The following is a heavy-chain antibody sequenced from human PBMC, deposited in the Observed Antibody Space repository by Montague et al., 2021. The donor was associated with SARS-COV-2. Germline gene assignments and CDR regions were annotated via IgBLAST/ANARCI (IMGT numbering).Heavy chain of an antibody. CDR1: GFTFNSHA. V-gene: IGHV3-23*01. CDR3: AKVWGYYDSSGYHYVWGFDH. J-gene: IGHJ4*02. D-gene: IGHD3-22*01. CDR2: ISSRGYYT. Sequence: SLRLSCAASGFTFNSHAMTWVRQPPGKGLDWVSTISSRGYYTYFADSVKGRFTISRDNSNSTVFLQMNSLRVEDTAVYYCAKVWGYYDSSGYHYVWGFDHWGQGTLVTVSS.